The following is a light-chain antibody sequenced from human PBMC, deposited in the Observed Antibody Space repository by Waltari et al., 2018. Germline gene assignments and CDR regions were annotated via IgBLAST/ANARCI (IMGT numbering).Light chain of an antibody. Sequence: QSALTQPASVSGSLGQSITISCTGTSSDVGGYNYVSWYQQHPGKAPKLMIYEVTNRPSWVSNRFSGSKSGNTASLTISGLQAEDEADYYCKSYTSSSTLLFGGGTKLTVL. CDR1: SSDVGGYNY. CDR3: KSYTSSSTLL. V-gene: IGLV2-14*01. J-gene: IGLJ2*01. CDR2: EVT.